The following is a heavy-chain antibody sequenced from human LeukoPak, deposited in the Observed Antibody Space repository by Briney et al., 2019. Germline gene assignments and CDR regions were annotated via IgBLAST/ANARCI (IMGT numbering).Heavy chain of an antibody. CDR1: GYTFTGYY. Sequence: ASVKVSCKASGYTFTGYYMHWVRQAPGQGLEWMGWISAYNSNTNYAQKLQGRVTMTTDTSTSTAYMELRSLRSDDTAVYYCARVKDKSSSLPLDPWGQGTLVTVSS. V-gene: IGHV1-18*04. D-gene: IGHD6-6*01. CDR3: ARVKDKSSSLPLDP. J-gene: IGHJ5*02. CDR2: ISAYNSNT.